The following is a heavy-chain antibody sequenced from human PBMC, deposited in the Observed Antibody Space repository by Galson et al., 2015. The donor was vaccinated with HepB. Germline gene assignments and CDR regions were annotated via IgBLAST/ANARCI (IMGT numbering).Heavy chain of an antibody. CDR2: IYSGGST. J-gene: IGHJ3*02. CDR1: GFTVSSNY. V-gene: IGHV3-66*02. Sequence: SLRLSCAASGFTVSSNYMSWVRQAPGKGLEWVSVIYSGGSTYYADSVKGRFTISRDNSKNTLYLQMNSLRAEDTAVYYCARDLAGFDAFDIWGQGTMVTVSS. CDR3: ARDLAGFDAFDI.